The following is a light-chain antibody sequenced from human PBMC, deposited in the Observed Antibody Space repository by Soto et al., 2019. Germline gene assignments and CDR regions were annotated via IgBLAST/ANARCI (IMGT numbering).Light chain of an antibody. CDR3: ETWDSHTHV. V-gene: IGLV4-60*03. CDR2: LEGSGSY. J-gene: IGLJ1*01. Sequence: QSVLTQSSSASASLGSSVKLTCTLSSGHSTYIIAWHQQQPGKAPRYLMKLEGSGSYNKGSGVPDRFSGSSSGADRYLTISNLQSEDEADYYCETWDSHTHVFGTGTKLTVL. CDR1: SGHSTYI.